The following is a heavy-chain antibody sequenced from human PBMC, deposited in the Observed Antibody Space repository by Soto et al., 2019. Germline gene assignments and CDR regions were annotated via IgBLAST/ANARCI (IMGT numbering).Heavy chain of an antibody. CDR1: CGSIGGFY. CDR2: GYTIGST. J-gene: IGHJ4*02. CDR3: ARDPSSCWYYLDF. V-gene: IGHV4-4*07. Sequence: SEPLSLTSTVACGSIGGFYWRWIRWPAGKGLEWIGHGYTIGSTNYNPPLKSRVTMSVDTSKNQLSLKLTSVTAPDTAVYHWARDPSSCWYYLDFWRQGTLVTVSS. D-gene: IGHD6-19*01.